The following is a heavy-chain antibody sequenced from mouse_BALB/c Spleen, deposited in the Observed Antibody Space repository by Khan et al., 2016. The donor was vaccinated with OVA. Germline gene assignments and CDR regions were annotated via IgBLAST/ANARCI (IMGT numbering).Heavy chain of an antibody. Sequence: EVELVESGGDLVKPGGSLKLSCTASGFTFSNYAMSWVRQTPEKRLEWVASISSGDNTYFPASVKGRFTISRDNDKNILYLQMSSLRSEDTAMYYCTSDYWLTYWGQGTLVTVSA. V-gene: IGHV5-6-5*01. CDR3: TSDYWLTY. CDR1: GFTFSNYA. D-gene: IGHD2-13*01. J-gene: IGHJ3*01. CDR2: ISSGDNT.